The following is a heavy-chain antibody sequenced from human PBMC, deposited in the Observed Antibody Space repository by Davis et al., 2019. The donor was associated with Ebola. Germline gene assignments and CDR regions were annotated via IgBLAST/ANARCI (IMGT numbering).Heavy chain of an antibody. Sequence: GGSLRLSCAASGFTVSSNHMSWVRQAPGKGLEWVSVIYNRSTASAASVRGRFTISRDKSNNTLYLDMNSLRVDDTAVYYCATTQWLREFDYWGQGTLVTVSS. CDR2: IYNRST. V-gene: IGHV3-53*05. D-gene: IGHD6-19*01. CDR1: GFTVSSNH. CDR3: ATTQWLREFDY. J-gene: IGHJ4*02.